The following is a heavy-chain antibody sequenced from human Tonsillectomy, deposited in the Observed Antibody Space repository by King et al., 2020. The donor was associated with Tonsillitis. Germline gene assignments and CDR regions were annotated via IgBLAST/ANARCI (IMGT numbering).Heavy chain of an antibody. Sequence: QLVQSGAEVKKPGASVKVSCKTSGYTFTNDGISWVRQAPGQGLEWMGWISAYNGNTKYAQKLQGRVTMTTDTSRSTAYMEMRRLRSDDTAVYFCARSGSYSSTWNYFDYWGQGTLVTVSS. CDR2: ISAYNGNT. CDR3: ARSGSYSSTWNYFDY. J-gene: IGHJ4*02. CDR1: GYTFTNDG. D-gene: IGHD6-13*01. V-gene: IGHV1-18*01.